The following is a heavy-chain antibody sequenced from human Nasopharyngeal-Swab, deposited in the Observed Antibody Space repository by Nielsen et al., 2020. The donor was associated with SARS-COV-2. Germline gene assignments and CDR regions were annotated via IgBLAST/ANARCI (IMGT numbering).Heavy chain of an antibody. CDR2: IYYSGST. CDR3: ARRYSSGWSRHGWFDP. CDR1: GGSISSSSYY. D-gene: IGHD6-19*01. Sequence: SETLSLTCTVSGGSISSSSYYWGWIRQPPGKGLEWIGSIYYSGSTHYNPSLKSRVTISVDTSKNQFSLKLSSVTAADTAVYYCARRYSSGWSRHGWFDPWGQGTLVTVSS. V-gene: IGHV4-39*01. J-gene: IGHJ5*02.